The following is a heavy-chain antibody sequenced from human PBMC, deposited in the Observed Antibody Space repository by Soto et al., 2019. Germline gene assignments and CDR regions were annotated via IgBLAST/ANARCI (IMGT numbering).Heavy chain of an antibody. CDR2: ISRSGGST. CDR3: AKGYDSSGYYPDY. D-gene: IGHD3-22*01. J-gene: IGHJ4*02. CDR1: GFTFSPFW. Sequence: GGSLRLSCAASGFTFSPFWMHWVRQVPGKGPEWVSGISRSGGSTSYADPVKGRFTISRDNSKNTMYLQMSSLRAEDTAVYYCAKGYDSSGYYPDYWGQGTLVTVSS. V-gene: IGHV3-23*01.